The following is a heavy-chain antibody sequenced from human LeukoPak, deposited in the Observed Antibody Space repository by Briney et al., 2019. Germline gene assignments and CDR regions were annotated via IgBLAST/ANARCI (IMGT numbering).Heavy chain of an antibody. D-gene: IGHD3-16*01. CDR1: GFTFSDYY. V-gene: IGHV4-59*01. Sequence: GSLRLSCAASGFTFSDYYWTWIRQPPGKGLEWIGYIYSSGTTNYNPSLKSRVTISVDTSKNQFSLRLTSVTAADAAVYYCARDGPVGPWGQGTLVTVSS. J-gene: IGHJ4*02. CDR3: ARDGPVGP. CDR2: IYSSGTT.